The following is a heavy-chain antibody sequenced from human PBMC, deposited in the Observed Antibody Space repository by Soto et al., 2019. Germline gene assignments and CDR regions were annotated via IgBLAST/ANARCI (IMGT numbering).Heavy chain of an antibody. J-gene: IGHJ3*02. CDR3: AKTANGWFRAFDI. D-gene: IGHD6-19*01. CDR1: GFTFSSYA. Sequence: EVQLLESGGGLVQPGGSLRLSCAASGFTFSSYAMSWVRQAPGKGLEWVSAISGSGGTTYYADSVKGRFTFSRDNSKNTLYLQMNSLRAEDTAVYYCAKTANGWFRAFDIWGQGTVVTVSS. V-gene: IGHV3-23*01. CDR2: ISGSGGTT.